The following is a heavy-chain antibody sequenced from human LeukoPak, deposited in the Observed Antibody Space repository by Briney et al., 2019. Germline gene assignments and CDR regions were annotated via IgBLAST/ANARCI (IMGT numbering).Heavy chain of an antibody. CDR3: AKARVYYDSSGSSALDY. J-gene: IGHJ4*02. Sequence: GRSLRLSCAASGFTFSSYAMHWVRQAPGKGLEWVAVISYDGGNKYYADSVKGRFTISRDNSKNTLYLQMNSLRAEDTAVYYCAKARVYYDSSGSSALDYWGQGTLVTVSS. CDR2: ISYDGGNK. V-gene: IGHV3-30-3*01. D-gene: IGHD3-22*01. CDR1: GFTFSSYA.